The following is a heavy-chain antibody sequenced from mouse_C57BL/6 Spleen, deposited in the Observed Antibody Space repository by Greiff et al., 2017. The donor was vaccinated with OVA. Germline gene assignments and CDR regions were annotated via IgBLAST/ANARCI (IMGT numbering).Heavy chain of an antibody. V-gene: IGHV1-4*01. J-gene: IGHJ4*01. CDR1: GYTFTSYT. D-gene: IGHD1-1*01. Sequence: VQVVESGAELARPGASVKMSCKASGYTFTSYTMHWVKQRPGQGLEWIGYINPSSGYTKYNQKFKDKATLTADKSSSTAYMQLSSLTSEDSAVYYCARGGTTVVATDWYAMDYWGQGTSVTVSS. CDR3: ARGGTTVVATDWYAMDY. CDR2: INPSSGYT.